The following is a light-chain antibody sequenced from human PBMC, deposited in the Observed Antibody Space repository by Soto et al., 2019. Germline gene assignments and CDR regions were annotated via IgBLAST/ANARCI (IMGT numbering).Light chain of an antibody. CDR3: QQYGRSPFT. CDR2: GAS. J-gene: IGKJ3*01. Sequence: EIVMTQSPATLSVSPGERATLSCRASQSISNNLAWYQQKPGQAPRRLIYGASTRATGIPERFSGSWSGTDFTLTISRLEPEDVAVYYCQQYGRSPFTFGPGTKVD. CDR1: QSISNN. V-gene: IGKV3-20*01.